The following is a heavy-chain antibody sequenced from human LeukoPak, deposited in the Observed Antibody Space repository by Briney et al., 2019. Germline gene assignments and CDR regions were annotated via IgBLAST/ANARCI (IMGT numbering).Heavy chain of an antibody. Sequence: SEKVSSKTFLYTFTGDYMQWVRHAPGQELERRGWIKPNSGFTNYAQKFQGRVTMTRDTSISTAYMELSRLTSDDTAVYYCARAREIAADAFDIWGQGTMVTVSS. V-gene: IGHV1-2*02. J-gene: IGHJ3*02. CDR3: ARAREIAADAFDI. CDR1: LYTFTGDY. D-gene: IGHD6-13*01. CDR2: IKPNSGFT.